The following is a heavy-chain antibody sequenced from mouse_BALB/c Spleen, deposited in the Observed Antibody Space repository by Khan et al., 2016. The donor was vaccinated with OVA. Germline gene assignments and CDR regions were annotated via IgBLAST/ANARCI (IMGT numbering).Heavy chain of an antibody. CDR3: TREEALCHFDH. V-gene: IGHV1S132*01. Sequence: VQLQESGAELVRPGASVKLSCKTSGYIFTSYWIHWVKQRSGQGLEWIARIYPGTDNTYYNEKFKDKATLTADKSSSTAYMQLTSLKSEDSDVYFCTREEALCHFDHWGQGTTLTVSS. J-gene: IGHJ2*01. CDR2: IYPGTDNT. CDR1: GYIFTSYW. D-gene: IGHD3-2*02.